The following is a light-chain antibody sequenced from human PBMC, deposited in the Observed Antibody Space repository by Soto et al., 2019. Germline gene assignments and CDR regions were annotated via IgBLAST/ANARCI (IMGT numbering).Light chain of an antibody. CDR3: SSYTSSSTYV. CDR1: SSDVGGYSY. Sequence: QSALTQPASVSGSPGQSITISCTGTSSDVGGYSYVSWFQQHPGKAPKLMIYDVSNRPSGVSNRFSGSKSGNTASLTISGLPAEDEADYYSSSYTSSSTYVFGTGTKLTVL. CDR2: DVS. J-gene: IGLJ1*01. V-gene: IGLV2-14*01.